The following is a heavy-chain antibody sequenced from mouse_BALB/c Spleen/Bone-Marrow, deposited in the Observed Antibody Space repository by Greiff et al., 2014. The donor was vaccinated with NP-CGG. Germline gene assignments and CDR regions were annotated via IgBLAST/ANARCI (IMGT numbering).Heavy chain of an antibody. Sequence: VQLQQSGTELARPGASVKMSCKASGYTFTSYWMHWVKQRPGQGLEWIGAIYPGNSDTSYNQKFKGKAKLTAATSTSTAYMELSSLTNDDSTVYYCTREVRHFFAYWGQGTLVTVSA. D-gene: IGHD1-2*01. CDR2: IYPGNSDT. CDR3: TREVRHFFAY. J-gene: IGHJ3*01. CDR1: GYTFTSYW. V-gene: IGHV1-5*01.